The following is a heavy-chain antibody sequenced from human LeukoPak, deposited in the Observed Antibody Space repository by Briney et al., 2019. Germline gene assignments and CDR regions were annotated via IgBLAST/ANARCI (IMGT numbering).Heavy chain of an antibody. J-gene: IGHJ4*02. D-gene: IGHD2-2*01. CDR3: AKVVVPAAILYSYGYYFDY. CDR1: GYTFTGYY. Sequence: ASVKVSCKASGYTFTGYYMHWVRQAPGQGLEWVGWINPNSGGTNYAQKFQGRVTMTRDTSISTAYMELSRLRSDDTAVYYCAKVVVPAAILYSYGYYFDYWGQGTLVTVSS. V-gene: IGHV1-2*02. CDR2: INPNSGGT.